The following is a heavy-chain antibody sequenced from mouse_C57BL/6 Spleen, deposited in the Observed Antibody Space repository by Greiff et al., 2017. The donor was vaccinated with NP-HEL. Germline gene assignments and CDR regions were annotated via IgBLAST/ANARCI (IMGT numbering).Heavy chain of an antibody. Sequence: QVQLQQPGAELVKPGASVKLSCKASGYTFTSYWMHWVKQRPGQGLEWIGMIHPNSGSTNYNKKFKSKATLTEDKSSSTAYMQLSSLTSEDSAVYYCAREGVAGDYWGQGTTLTVSS. V-gene: IGHV1-64*01. CDR1: GYTFTSYW. D-gene: IGHD1-3*01. CDR2: IHPNSGST. J-gene: IGHJ2*01. CDR3: AREGVAGDY.